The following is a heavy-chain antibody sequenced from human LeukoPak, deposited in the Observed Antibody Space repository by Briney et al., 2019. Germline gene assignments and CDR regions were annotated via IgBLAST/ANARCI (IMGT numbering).Heavy chain of an antibody. D-gene: IGHD5-18*01. J-gene: IGHJ4*02. CDR3: ARQGRAGGYTYGYVDY. Sequence: GESLKISCKGSGYTFTNYWIGWVRQMPGKGPEGMGLIYPSDSDTRYSPSFQGQVTISADKSITTAYLQWSSLKASDTAMYYCARQGRAGGYTYGYVDYWGQGTLVTVSS. CDR2: IYPSDSDT. V-gene: IGHV5-51*01. CDR1: GYTFTNYW.